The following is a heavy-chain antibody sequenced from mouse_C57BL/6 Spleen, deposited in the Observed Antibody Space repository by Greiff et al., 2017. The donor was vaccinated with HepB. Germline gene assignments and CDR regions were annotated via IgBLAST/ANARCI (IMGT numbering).Heavy chain of an antibody. Sequence: VQLQQSGPELVKPGASVKISCKASGYAFSSSWMNWVKQRPGKGLEWIGRIYPGDGDTNYNGKLKGKATLTADKSSSPAYMPLRSLTSEDSAVYFCASRDSSGYGYWGQGTTLTVSS. CDR2: IYPGDGDT. D-gene: IGHD3-2*02. J-gene: IGHJ2*01. CDR3: ASRDSSGYGY. CDR1: GYAFSSSW. V-gene: IGHV1-82*01.